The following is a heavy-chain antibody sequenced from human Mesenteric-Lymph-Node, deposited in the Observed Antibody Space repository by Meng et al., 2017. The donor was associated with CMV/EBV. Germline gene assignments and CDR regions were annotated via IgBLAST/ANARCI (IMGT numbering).Heavy chain of an antibody. CDR3: ATGYINAYEY. V-gene: IGHV3-66*01. J-gene: IGHJ4*02. Sequence: GGSLRLSCAASGFTVSSNYMSWVRQAPGKGLEWVSVIYSGGSTYYADSVKGRFTISRDNAKNTIYLQMNSLGAEDTAVYYCATGYINAYEYWGQGTLVTVSS. CDR2: IYSGGST. D-gene: IGHD3-16*01. CDR1: GFTVSSNY.